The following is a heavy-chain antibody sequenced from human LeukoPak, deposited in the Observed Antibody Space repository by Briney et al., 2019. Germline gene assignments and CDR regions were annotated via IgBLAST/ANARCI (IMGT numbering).Heavy chain of an antibody. Sequence: GGSLRLSCAASGFTFSSYWMSWVRQAPGKGLEWVANIKQDGSEKYYVDSVKGRFTISRDNAKNPLYLQMNSLRAEDTAVYYCARVTVTRMHNWFDPWGQGTLVTVSS. J-gene: IGHJ5*02. D-gene: IGHD4-17*01. CDR2: IKQDGSEK. V-gene: IGHV3-7*04. CDR1: GFTFSSYW. CDR3: ARVTVTRMHNWFDP.